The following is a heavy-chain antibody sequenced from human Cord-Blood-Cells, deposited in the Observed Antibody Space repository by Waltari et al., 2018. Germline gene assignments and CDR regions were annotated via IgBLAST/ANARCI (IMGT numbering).Heavy chain of an antibody. CDR2: IYYSGST. J-gene: IGHJ3*02. CDR3: ARPNYDSSGYYHAFDI. V-gene: IGHV4-39*01. CDR1: GGSISSSSYS. D-gene: IGHD3-22*01. Sequence: QLQLQESGPGLVKPSETLSLTCTVSGGSISSSSYSWGWIRHPPGKGLEWIGSIYYSGSTYYNPSLKSRVTISVDTSKNQFSLKLSSVTAADTAVYYCARPNYDSSGYYHAFDIWGQGTMVTVSS.